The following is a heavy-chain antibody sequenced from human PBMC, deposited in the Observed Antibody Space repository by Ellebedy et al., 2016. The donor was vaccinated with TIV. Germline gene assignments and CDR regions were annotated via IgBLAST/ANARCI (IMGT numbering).Heavy chain of an antibody. CDR3: AKDVPPLGDFWSGYVH. CDR1: GFSLNVNY. CDR2: IYSGVSVGST. Sequence: PGGSLRLSCAASGFSLNVNYMSWVRQAPGKGLERVSIIYSGVSVGSTYYADSVKGRFTISRANSQNTLYLQMNRLRAEDTAVYYCAKDVPPLGDFWSGYVHWGQGTLVTVSS. V-gene: IGHV3-53*05. D-gene: IGHD3-3*01. J-gene: IGHJ4*02.